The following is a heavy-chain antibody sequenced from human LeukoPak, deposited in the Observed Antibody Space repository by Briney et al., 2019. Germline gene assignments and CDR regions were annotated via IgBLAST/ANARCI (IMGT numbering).Heavy chain of an antibody. D-gene: IGHD3-3*01. Sequence: ASVKVSCKASGGTFISYAISWVRQAPGQGLEWMGWISAYNGNTNYAQKLQGRVTMTTDTSTSTAYMELRSLRSDDTAVYYCARGTLHVLRFLEWLPLDYWGQGTLVTVSS. CDR3: ARGTLHVLRFLEWLPLDY. CDR1: GGTFISYA. V-gene: IGHV1-18*01. CDR2: ISAYNGNT. J-gene: IGHJ4*02.